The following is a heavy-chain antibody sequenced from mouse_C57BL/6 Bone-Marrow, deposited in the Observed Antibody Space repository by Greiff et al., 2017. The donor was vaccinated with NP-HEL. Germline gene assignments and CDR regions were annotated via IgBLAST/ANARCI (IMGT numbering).Heavy chain of an antibody. Sequence: VQLQQPGAELVMPGASVKLSCKASGYTFTSYWMHWVKQRPGQGLEWIGEIDPSDSYTNYNQKFKGKSTLTVDKSSSTAYMQLSSLTSEDSAVYYCARGIYQSYYFDYWGQGTTLTVSS. CDR1: GYTFTSYW. J-gene: IGHJ2*01. CDR3: ARGIYQSYYFDY. CDR2: IDPSDSYT. V-gene: IGHV1-69*01. D-gene: IGHD2-1*01.